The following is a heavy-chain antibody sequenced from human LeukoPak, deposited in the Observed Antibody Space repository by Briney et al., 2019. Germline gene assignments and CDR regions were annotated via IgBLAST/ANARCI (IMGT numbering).Heavy chain of an antibody. CDR2: IYYSGST. D-gene: IGHD1-26*01. Sequence: SETLSLTCTVSGGSISSYYWSWIRQPPGKGLGWIGYIYYSGSTNYNPSLKSRVTISVDTSKNQFSLKLSSVTAADTAVYYCAGQWELPPRPFDYWGQGTLVTVSS. CDR1: GGSISSYY. V-gene: IGHV4-59*01. CDR3: AGQWELPPRPFDY. J-gene: IGHJ4*02.